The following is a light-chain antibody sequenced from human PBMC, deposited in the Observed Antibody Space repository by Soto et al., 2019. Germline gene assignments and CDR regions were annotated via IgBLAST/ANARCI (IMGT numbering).Light chain of an antibody. CDR1: QSVSSSY. V-gene: IGKV3-20*01. CDR3: QQYGSSTWT. Sequence: EIVLTQSPGTLSLSPGERATLSCRASQSVSSSYLAWYQQKPGQAPRPLIYAASSRATGIPDRFSGSGSGTDFTLTINRLEPEDFAVYYCQQYGSSTWTFGQGTKVEI. CDR2: AAS. J-gene: IGKJ1*01.